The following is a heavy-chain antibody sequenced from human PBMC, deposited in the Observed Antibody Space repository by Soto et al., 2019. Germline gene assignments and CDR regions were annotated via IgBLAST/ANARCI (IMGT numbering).Heavy chain of an antibody. V-gene: IGHV3-23*01. D-gene: IGHD3-22*01. CDR2: ISGSGGST. Sequence: GGSLRLSCAASGFTFSSYAMSWVRQAPGKGLEWVSAISGSGGSTYYADSVKGRFTISRDNSKNTLYLQMNSLRAEDTAVYYCANASGSYYYDSSGYYEYWGQGTLVTVSS. CDR1: GFTFSSYA. J-gene: IGHJ4*02. CDR3: ANASGSYYYDSSGYYEY.